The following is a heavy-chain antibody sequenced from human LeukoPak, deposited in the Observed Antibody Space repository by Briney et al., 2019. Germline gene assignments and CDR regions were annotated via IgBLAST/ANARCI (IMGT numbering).Heavy chain of an antibody. CDR3: ARDPGLSGSLPG. J-gene: IGHJ4*02. CDR2: ISYDGSNK. Sequence: GGSLRLSCAASGFTFSSYAMHWVRQAPGKGLEWVAVISYDGSNKYYADSVKGRFTISRDNSKNTLYLQMNSLRAEDTAVYYCARDPGLSGSLPGWGQGTLVTVSS. CDR1: GFTFSSYA. D-gene: IGHD6-13*01. V-gene: IGHV3-30-3*01.